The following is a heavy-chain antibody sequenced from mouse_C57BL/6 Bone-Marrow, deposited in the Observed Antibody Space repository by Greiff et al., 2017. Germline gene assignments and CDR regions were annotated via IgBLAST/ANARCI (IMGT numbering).Heavy chain of an antibody. Sequence: QVQLKQPGAELVKPGASVKLSCKASGYTFTSYWMHWVKQRPGRGLEWIGRIDPNSGGTKYNEKFKSKATLTVDKPASTAYMQLSSLTSEDSAVYYCARTGYDSLSYWGQGTLVTVSA. CDR1: GYTFTSYW. CDR3: ARTGYDSLSY. J-gene: IGHJ3*01. CDR2: IDPNSGGT. V-gene: IGHV1-72*01. D-gene: IGHD2-2*01.